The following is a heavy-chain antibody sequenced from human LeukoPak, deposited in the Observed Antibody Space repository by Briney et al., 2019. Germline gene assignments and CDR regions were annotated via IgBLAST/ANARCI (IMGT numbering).Heavy chain of an antibody. CDR1: GFTFDDYA. CDR3: ARGRSLKQCMVRSGAEYFGY. CDR2: VTWNSASI. D-gene: IGHD6-19*01. Sequence: AGGSLRLSCAASGFTFDDYAMYWVRQAPGKGLEWVSGVTWNSASIDYAASVKGRFTVSRDNARNSLYLQMNSLRSEDTALYYCARGRSLKQCMVRSGAEYFGYWGQGALVTVSS. V-gene: IGHV3-9*01. J-gene: IGHJ4*02.